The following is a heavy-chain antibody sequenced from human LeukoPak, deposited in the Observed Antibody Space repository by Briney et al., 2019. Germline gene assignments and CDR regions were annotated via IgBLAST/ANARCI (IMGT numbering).Heavy chain of an antibody. CDR3: ARVGLNHYGDYLLGYFDY. CDR2: ISYDGSNK. CDR1: GFTFSSYA. D-gene: IGHD4-17*01. V-gene: IGHV3-30-3*01. Sequence: PGRSLRLSCAASGFTFSSYAMHWVRQAPGKGLEWVAVISYDGSNKYYADSVKGRFTISRDNSKNTLYLQMNSLRAEDTAVYYCARVGLNHYGDYLLGYFDYWGQGTLVTVSS. J-gene: IGHJ4*02.